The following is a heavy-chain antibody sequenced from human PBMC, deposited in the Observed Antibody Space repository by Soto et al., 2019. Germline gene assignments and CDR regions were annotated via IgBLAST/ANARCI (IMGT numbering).Heavy chain of an antibody. CDR3: ARMETYGSLNWFDP. CDR2: TNPGSGDT. J-gene: IGHJ5*02. CDR1: GYSFTNND. Sequence: ASVKVSCKASGYSFTNNDVSWVRQATEQGLEWMGWTNPGSGDTGYAQKFQGRVTMTRDISIATAYMELSSLRSDDTAIYYCARMETYGSLNWFDPWGQGTLVTVSS. D-gene: IGHD3-10*01. V-gene: IGHV1-8*01.